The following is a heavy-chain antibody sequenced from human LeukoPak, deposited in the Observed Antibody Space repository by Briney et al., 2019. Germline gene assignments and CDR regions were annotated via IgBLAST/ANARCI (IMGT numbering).Heavy chain of an antibody. J-gene: IGHJ3*01. CDR1: GFTVSSNY. CDR2: IYSGGST. D-gene: IGHD6-19*01. V-gene: IGHV3-66*01. Sequence: GGSLRLSCAASGFTVSSNYMSWVRQAPGKGLEWVSVIYSGGSTYYAASVKGRFTISRDNSKNTLFLQMNSLRVEDTAVYYCGKVHLRIEVYAFDVWGQGTMVTVSS. CDR3: GKVHLRIEVYAFDV.